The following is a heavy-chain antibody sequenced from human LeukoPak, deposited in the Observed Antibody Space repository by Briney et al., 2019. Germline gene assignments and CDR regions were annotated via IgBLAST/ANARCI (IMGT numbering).Heavy chain of an antibody. CDR2: TNPNSGGT. D-gene: IGHD6-19*01. CDR3: AREWVAVAGHGFDY. Sequence: ASVTVSCTASGYTFTGYYIHWVRPAPGQGLEWMGWTNPNSGGTNYAQKFQGRVTMTRDTSISTAYMELSRLRSDDTAVYYCAREWVAVAGHGFDYWGQGTLVTVSS. CDR1: GYTFTGYY. V-gene: IGHV1-2*02. J-gene: IGHJ4*02.